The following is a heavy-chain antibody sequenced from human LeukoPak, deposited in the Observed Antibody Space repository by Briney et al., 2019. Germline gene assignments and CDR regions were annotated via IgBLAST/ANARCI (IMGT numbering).Heavy chain of an antibody. D-gene: IGHD6-13*01. CDR3: AREQRSSIAAASLYYNYYMDV. CDR1: GGPISSGGYY. CDR2: IYYSGST. J-gene: IGHJ6*03. Sequence: SETLSLTCTVSGGPISSGGYYWSWIRQHPGKGLEWIGYIYYSGSTYYNPSLKSRVTISVDTSKNQFSLKLSSVTAADTAVYYCAREQRSSIAAASLYYNYYMDVWGKGTTVTVSS. V-gene: IGHV4-31*03.